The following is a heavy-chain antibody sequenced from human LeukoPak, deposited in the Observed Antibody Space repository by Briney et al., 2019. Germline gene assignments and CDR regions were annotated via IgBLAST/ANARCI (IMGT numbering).Heavy chain of an antibody. CDR1: GGSVSCYY. J-gene: IGHJ6*03. CDR3: ARGGPPGYYYDYYMDV. V-gene: IGHV4-59*02. Sequence: SETLSLTCTVSGGSVSCYYWSWIRQTPGKGVEWIGYIYYSGSTNFNPSLKSRVTISVDTSKNQFSLKMSSVTAADTAVYFCARGGPPGYYYDYYMDVWGKGTTVTISS. CDR2: IYYSGST.